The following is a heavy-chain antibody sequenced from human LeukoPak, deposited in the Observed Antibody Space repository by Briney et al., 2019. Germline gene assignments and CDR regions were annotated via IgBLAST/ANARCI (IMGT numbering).Heavy chain of an antibody. CDR2: INHSGST. Sequence: SETLSLTCAVYGGSFSGYYWSWIRQPPGKGLEWIGEINHSGSTNYNPSLKSRVTISVDTSKNQFSLKLSSVTAADTAVCYCASPPELGYCSSTSCLYYMDVWGKGTTVTVSS. CDR3: ASPPELGYCSSTSCLYYMDV. D-gene: IGHD2-2*01. J-gene: IGHJ6*03. CDR1: GGSFSGYY. V-gene: IGHV4-34*01.